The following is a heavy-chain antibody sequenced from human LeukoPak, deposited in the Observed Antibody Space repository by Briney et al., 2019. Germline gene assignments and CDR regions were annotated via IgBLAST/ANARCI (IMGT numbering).Heavy chain of an antibody. D-gene: IGHD2-15*01. CDR2: IFYSGNT. J-gene: IGHJ4*02. V-gene: IGHV4-39*01. Sequence: SETLSLTCTVSGGSISSSGFYWDWIRQPPGKGLEWIGAIFYSGNTYYNPSLKSRVTISVDTSKNQFSLKLSPVTAADTAVYYCARHRMPDALASAFDYWGQGTLVTVSS. CDR3: ARHRMPDALASAFDY. CDR1: GGSISSSGFY.